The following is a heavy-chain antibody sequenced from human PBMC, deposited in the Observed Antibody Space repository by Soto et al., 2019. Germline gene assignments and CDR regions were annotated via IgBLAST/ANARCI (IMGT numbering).Heavy chain of an antibody. D-gene: IGHD3-22*01. CDR2: ISGSAGSA. Sequence: EVQLLESGGGLVQPGGSLRLSCAVSGFTFRNYAMSWVRQAPGKGLEWVSGISGSAGSAYYADSVKGRFTISRDNSKNTLFLEMSSLRAEDTALYYCAKDLTYSSSVRAHGVWGQGTLVTVSS. J-gene: IGHJ4*02. CDR3: AKDLTYSSSVRAHGV. V-gene: IGHV3-23*01. CDR1: GFTFRNYA.